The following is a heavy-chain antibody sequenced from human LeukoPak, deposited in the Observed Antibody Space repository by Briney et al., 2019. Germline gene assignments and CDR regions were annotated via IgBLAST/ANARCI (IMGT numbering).Heavy chain of an antibody. V-gene: IGHV3-30*04. CDR1: GFIFSNYA. Sequence: GGSLRLSCAVSGFIFSNYAMHWVRQAPGMGLEWVAVISYDGINKYYADSVKGRFTISRDNSRNTLYLQMNSLRPDDSAVYYCASSSLHCSVGNCPFLADEYWGQGTLVTVSS. CDR3: ASSSLHCSVGNCPFLADEY. J-gene: IGHJ4*02. D-gene: IGHD2-15*01. CDR2: ISYDGINK.